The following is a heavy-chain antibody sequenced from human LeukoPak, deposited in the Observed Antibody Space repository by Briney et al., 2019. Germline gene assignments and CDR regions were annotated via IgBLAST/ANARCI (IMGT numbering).Heavy chain of an antibody. CDR3: ARALPAAAAGPDWFDP. D-gene: IGHD6-13*01. Sequence: GGSLRLSCAASGFTFSSYSMNWVRQAPGKGLEWVSSISSSSSSYIYYADSVKGRFTISRDNAKNSLYLQMNSLRAEDTAVYYCARALPAAAAGPDWFDPWGQGTLVTVSS. V-gene: IGHV3-21*01. J-gene: IGHJ5*02. CDR1: GFTFSSYS. CDR2: ISSSSSSYI.